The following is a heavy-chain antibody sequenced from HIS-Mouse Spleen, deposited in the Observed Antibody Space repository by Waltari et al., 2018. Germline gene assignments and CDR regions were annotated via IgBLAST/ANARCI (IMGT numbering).Heavy chain of an antibody. V-gene: IGHV3-74*01. Sequence: EVQLVESGGGLVQPGGSLRLSCAASGFTFSSYWMHWVRQAPGKGLGWVSRINSHGSSPSYADSVKGRFTISRDNAKNTLYLQMNSLRAEDTAVYYCARDLELDAFDIWGQGTMVTVSS. CDR1: GFTFSSYW. D-gene: IGHD1-1*01. CDR3: ARDLELDAFDI. CDR2: INSHGSSP. J-gene: IGHJ3*02.